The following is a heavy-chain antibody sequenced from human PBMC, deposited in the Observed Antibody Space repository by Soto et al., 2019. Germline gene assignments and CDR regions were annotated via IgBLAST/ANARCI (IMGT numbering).Heavy chain of an antibody. CDR1: GFTFSSYG. J-gene: IGHJ6*02. D-gene: IGHD2-2*01. CDR2: ISYDGSNK. Sequence: GGSLRLSCAASGFTFSSYGMHWVRQAPGKGLEGVAVISYDGSNKYYADSVKGRFTISRDNSKNTLYLQMNSLRAEDTAVYYCAKVRLDIVVVPATGPSDYGMDVWGQGATVTVSS. V-gene: IGHV3-30*18. CDR3: AKVRLDIVVVPATGPSDYGMDV.